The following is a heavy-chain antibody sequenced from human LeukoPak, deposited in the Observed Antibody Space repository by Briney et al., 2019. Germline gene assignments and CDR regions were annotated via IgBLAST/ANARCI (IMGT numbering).Heavy chain of an antibody. CDR3: ARDSYWLGGTIGAFDI. Sequence: GGSLRLSCAASGFSFSHYGMHWVRQAPGKGLEWVAFIRYDENNKYYADSVKGRFTISRDNAKNSLYLQINSLRAEDTALYYCARDSYWLGGTIGAFDIWGQGTMVTVSS. CDR2: IRYDENNK. CDR1: GFSFSHYG. J-gene: IGHJ3*02. V-gene: IGHV3-30*12. D-gene: IGHD3-10*01.